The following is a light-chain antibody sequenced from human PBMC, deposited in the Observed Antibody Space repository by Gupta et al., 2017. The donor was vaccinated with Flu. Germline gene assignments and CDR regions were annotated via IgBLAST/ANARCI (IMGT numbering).Light chain of an antibody. Sequence: QSVLTQPPSVSGAPGQRVTISCTGSTSNIGAGHDIHWYQQHPGTAPKVLIYGNNNRPSGVPDRFSASKSGTSASLAITGLQAEDEADYYCQSYDTSLSASIVFGTGTKVTVL. V-gene: IGLV1-40*01. J-gene: IGLJ1*01. CDR2: GNN. CDR3: QSYDTSLSASIV. CDR1: TSNIGAGHD.